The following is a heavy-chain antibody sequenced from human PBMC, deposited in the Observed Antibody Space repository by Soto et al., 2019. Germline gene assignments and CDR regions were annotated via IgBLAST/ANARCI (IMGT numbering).Heavy chain of an antibody. CDR3: VRVGRLGGY. J-gene: IGHJ4*02. CDR1: XXXFSTYX. V-gene: IGHV3-7*03. D-gene: IGHD3-16*01. CDR2: IKEDGSEK. Sequence: EVQLVESGGGLVQPGGSLRLSCXASXXXFSTYXMXWVRQAPGKGLEWVANIKEDGSEKYYVDSVKGRFTISRDNANNSLYLQTNSLRAEDTAVYYCVRVGRLGGYWGQGTLVTVSS.